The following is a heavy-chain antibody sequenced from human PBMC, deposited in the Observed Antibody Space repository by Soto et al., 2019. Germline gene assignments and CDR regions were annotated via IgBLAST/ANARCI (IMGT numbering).Heavy chain of an antibody. Sequence: SETLSLTCTVSGGSISSGGYYWSWIRQHPGKGMEWIGYIYYSGSTYYNPSLKSRVTISVDTSKNQFSLKLSSVTAADTAVYYCARECGRDYVWGSYRSYYFDYWGQGTLVTVSS. V-gene: IGHV4-31*03. CDR2: IYYSGST. CDR1: GGSISSGGYY. D-gene: IGHD3-16*02. CDR3: ARECGRDYVWGSYRSYYFDY. J-gene: IGHJ4*02.